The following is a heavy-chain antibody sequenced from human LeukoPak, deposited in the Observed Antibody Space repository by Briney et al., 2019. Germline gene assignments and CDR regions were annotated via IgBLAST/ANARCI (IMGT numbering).Heavy chain of an antibody. CDR1: GFTFSDYS. J-gene: IGHJ6*03. CDR3: ADTKTFYYETSSYPYYYYHSYMNV. CDR2: IDSSSATV. Sequence: GGSLRLSCAASGFTFSDYSMNWVRQAPGQGLEWISYIDSSSATVYYADSVKGRFTVSRDNAKKSLYLQMNSLRVEDSAVYYCADTKTFYYETSSYPYYYYHSYMNVWGRGTTVTVSS. D-gene: IGHD3-22*01. V-gene: IGHV3-48*01.